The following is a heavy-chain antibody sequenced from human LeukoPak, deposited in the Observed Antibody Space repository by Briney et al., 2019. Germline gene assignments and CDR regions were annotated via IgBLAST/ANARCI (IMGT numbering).Heavy chain of an antibody. D-gene: IGHD2/OR15-2a*01. CDR1: GFTFSNAW. J-gene: IGHJ3*02. V-gene: IGHV3-15*01. CDR2: IKSKTDGGTT. CDR3: ATDKNEEGAFDI. Sequence: GGSLRLSCAASGFTFSNAWMSWVRQAPGKGLEWVGRIKSKTDGGTTVYAAPVKDRFTLSRDDSKTTLYLQMNSLKTEDTAVYYCATDKNEEGAFDIWGQGTMVTVSS.